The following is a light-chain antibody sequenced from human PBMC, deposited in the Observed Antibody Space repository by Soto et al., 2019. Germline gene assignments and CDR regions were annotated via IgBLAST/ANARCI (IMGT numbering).Light chain of an antibody. Sequence: QSVLTQSSSASASLGSSVTLTCTLSSGHSSYIIAWHQQQPGQAPRYLMKLEGSGIYNKGSGVHDRFSGYSSGADRYLTISYFQFEDEADYYCETWDFNTRVFGGGTKLTVL. CDR3: ETWDFNTRV. CDR1: SGHSSYI. J-gene: IGLJ3*02. V-gene: IGLV4-60*02. CDR2: LEGSGIY.